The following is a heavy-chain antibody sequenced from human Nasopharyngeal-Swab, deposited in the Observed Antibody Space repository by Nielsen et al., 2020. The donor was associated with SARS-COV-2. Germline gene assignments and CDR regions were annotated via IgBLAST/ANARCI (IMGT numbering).Heavy chain of an antibody. CDR1: GFAFIDYS. D-gene: IGHD1-26*01. J-gene: IGHJ4*02. CDR3: VREFEATGATYLDY. CDR2: ITSSSSNR. V-gene: IGHV3-48*02. Sequence: GGSLRLSCAASGFAFIDYSMDWVRQAPGKGLEWVSYITSSSSNRYYADSVKGRFTVSRDNAKNSLYLQMSSLRDEDTAVYYCVREFEATGATYLDYWGMGNLVTVSS.